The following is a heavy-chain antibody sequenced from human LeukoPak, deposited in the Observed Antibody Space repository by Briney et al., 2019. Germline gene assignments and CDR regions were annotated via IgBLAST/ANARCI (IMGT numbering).Heavy chain of an antibody. D-gene: IGHD3-3*01. J-gene: IGHJ3*02. CDR1: GYTFTSYG. V-gene: IGHV1-18*01. CDR3: ARDVPRDRYDFWSGYYTSAFDI. CDR2: ISACNGNT. Sequence: ASVTVSFKSSGYTFTSYGISWLRQAPGQAPEWMGWISACNGNTNYAQNLQGRVTMTTDTSTSTAYMELRSLRSDDTAVYYCARDVPRDRYDFWSGYYTSAFDIWGQGTMVTVSS.